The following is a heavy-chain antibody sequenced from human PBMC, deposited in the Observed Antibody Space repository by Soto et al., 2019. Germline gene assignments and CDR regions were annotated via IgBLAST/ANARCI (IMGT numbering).Heavy chain of an antibody. D-gene: IGHD6-13*01. CDR3: ARAGGDSSSWYKYYFDY. J-gene: IGHJ4*02. V-gene: IGHV4-39*07. CDR1: GGSVSSSSYY. Sequence: SETLSLTCTVSGGSVSSSSYYWGWVRQPPGKGLEWIGSVYYSGSTYYNPSLKSRVTISVDTSKNQFSVKLSSVTAADTAVYYCARAGGDSSSWYKYYFDYWGQGTLVTV. CDR2: VYYSGST.